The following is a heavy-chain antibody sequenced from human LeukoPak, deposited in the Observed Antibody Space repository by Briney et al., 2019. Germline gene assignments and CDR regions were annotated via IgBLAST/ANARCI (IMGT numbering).Heavy chain of an antibody. V-gene: IGHV1-2*02. J-gene: IGHJ4*02. D-gene: IGHD3-10*01. CDR1: GYSFTDYY. CDR3: ARGVGARLVRRVINFDY. Sequence: ASVKVSCKASGYSFTDYYMHWVRQAPGQGLEWMGWISPNSGGANYAQKFQGRVTLTRDTSISTAYMEMSTLRSDDTAVYYCARGVGARLVRRVINFDYWGQGTLVTVSS. CDR2: ISPNSGGA.